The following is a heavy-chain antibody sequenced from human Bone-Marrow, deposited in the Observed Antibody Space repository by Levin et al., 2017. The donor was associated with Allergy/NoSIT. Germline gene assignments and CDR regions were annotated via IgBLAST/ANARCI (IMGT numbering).Heavy chain of an antibody. J-gene: IGHJ6*03. CDR1: GFSFNNYS. Sequence: GGSLRLSCAASGFSFNNYSMNWVRQAPGKGLEWVSSISSRSSHIYYVDSVEGRFTISRDNAKSSLFLQMNSLRAEDTAVYYCAKAETTVMLDYSYFDVWGEGTAVTVSS. V-gene: IGHV3-21*01. D-gene: IGHD4-17*01. CDR2: ISSRSSHI. CDR3: AKAETTVMLDYSYFDV.